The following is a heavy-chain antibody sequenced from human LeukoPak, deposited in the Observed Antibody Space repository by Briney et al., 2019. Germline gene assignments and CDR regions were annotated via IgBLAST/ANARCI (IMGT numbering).Heavy chain of an antibody. D-gene: IGHD4-17*01. CDR1: GFTFSSYA. J-gene: IGHJ4*02. CDR2: IGTAGDT. V-gene: IGHV3-13*01. CDR3: ARTYDYGDRTIGY. Sequence: PGGSLRLSCAASGFTFSSYAMSWVRQAPGKGLEWVSAIGTAGDTYYPGSVKGRFTISRENAKNSLYLQMNSLRVGDTAVYYCARTYDYGDRTIGYWGQGALVTVSS.